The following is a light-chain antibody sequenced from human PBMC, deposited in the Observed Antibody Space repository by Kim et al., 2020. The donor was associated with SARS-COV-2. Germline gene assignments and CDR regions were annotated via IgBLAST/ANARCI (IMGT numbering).Light chain of an antibody. Sequence: ACVRDRVTITCRATQGISRWFAWYQQKPGKAPELLLYAASSLQCGVPSRFSGSRSGTDFTLTISSLQPEDFATYYCQQANRFPYTFGQGTKLEI. CDR1: QGISRW. J-gene: IGKJ2*01. V-gene: IGKV1-12*01. CDR2: AAS. CDR3: QQANRFPYT.